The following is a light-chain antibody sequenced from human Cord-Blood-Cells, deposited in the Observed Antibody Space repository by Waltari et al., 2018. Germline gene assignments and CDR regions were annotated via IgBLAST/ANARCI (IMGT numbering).Light chain of an antibody. CDR3: CSYAGSRV. Sequence: QSALTQPASVSGSPGQSITISCTGTSSDVGSYNLVSWYQQHPGKAPKLMIYEGSKRPSGVSNRFSGSKSGNTASLTISGLQAEDEADYYCCSYAGSRVFGGG. CDR1: SSDVGSYNL. CDR2: EGS. J-gene: IGLJ3*02. V-gene: IGLV2-23*01.